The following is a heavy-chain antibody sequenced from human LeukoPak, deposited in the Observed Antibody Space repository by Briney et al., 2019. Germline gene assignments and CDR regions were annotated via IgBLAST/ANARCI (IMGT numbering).Heavy chain of an antibody. J-gene: IGHJ4*02. D-gene: IGHD6-19*01. V-gene: IGHV3-23*01. CDR2: ISGSGGST. CDR1: GFTFSSYA. Sequence: GGSLRLSCAASGFTFSSYAMSWVRQAPGKGLEWVSSISGSGGSTYYADSVKGRFTISRDNSKNTLYLQMNSLRAEDTAVYCSAKDLAQWLVDWGQGTLVTASS. CDR3: AKDLAQWLVD.